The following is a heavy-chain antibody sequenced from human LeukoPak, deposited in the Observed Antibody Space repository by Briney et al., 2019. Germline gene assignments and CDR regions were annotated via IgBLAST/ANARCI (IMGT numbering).Heavy chain of an antibody. J-gene: IGHJ6*04. V-gene: IGHV3-53*01. CDR1: GFTVSSNY. Sequence: PGGSLRLSCAASGFTVSSNYMSWVRQAPGKGLEWVSVIYSGGSTYYADSVKGRFTISRDNSKNTLYLQMNSLRAEDTAVYYCAKDLGDSSSSYLDVWGKGTTVTVSS. CDR3: AKDLGDSSSSYLDV. D-gene: IGHD6-6*01. CDR2: IYSGGST.